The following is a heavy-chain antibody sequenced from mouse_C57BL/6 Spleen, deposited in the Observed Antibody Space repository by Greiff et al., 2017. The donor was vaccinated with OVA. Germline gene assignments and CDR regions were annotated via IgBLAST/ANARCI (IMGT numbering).Heavy chain of an antibody. J-gene: IGHJ4*01. D-gene: IGHD1-1*01. V-gene: IGHV1-59*01. CDR1: GYTFTSYW. CDR3: ARPSTVDYAMDY. Sequence: QVQLKQPGAELVRPGTSVKLSCKASGYTFTSYWMHWVKQRPGQGLEWIGVIDPSDSYTNYNQKFKGKATLTVDTSSSTAYMQLSSLTAEDSAVYYCARPSTVDYAMDYWGQGTSVTVSS. CDR2: IDPSDSYT.